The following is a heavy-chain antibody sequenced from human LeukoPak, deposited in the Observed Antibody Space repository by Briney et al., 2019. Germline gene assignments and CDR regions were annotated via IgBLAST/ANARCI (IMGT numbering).Heavy chain of an antibody. J-gene: IGHJ3*02. D-gene: IGHD2-2*01. CDR1: GYTFTSYD. CDR3: VRRMSGYCSSTICRNYAFDM. V-gene: IGHV1-8*01. CDR2: MNPNSGNT. Sequence: AASVKVSCKASGYTFTSYDINWVRQATGQGLEWMGWMNPNSGNTGYAQKFQGRVTMTRSTSITTAYMELSSLRSDDTAVYYCVRRMSGYCSSTICRNYAFDMWGQGTMVTVSS.